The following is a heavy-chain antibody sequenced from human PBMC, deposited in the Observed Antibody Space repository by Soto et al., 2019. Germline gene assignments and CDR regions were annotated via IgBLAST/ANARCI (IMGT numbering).Heavy chain of an antibody. V-gene: IGHV3-48*01. CDR2: IGTSVSDI. D-gene: IGHD6-13*01. CDR3: ARDAAYGISRSPFYCMDV. CDR1: GFSFSTFG. Sequence: EVQVVESGGGFVQQGGSLRLSCAASGFSFSTFGMNWVRQAPGRGLEWVAYIGTSVSDIYDADSVKGRFTISRDNVRYSLSLQMDSLRTEDTSVYYCARDAAYGISRSPFYCMDVWGKGTTVTVSS. J-gene: IGHJ6*04.